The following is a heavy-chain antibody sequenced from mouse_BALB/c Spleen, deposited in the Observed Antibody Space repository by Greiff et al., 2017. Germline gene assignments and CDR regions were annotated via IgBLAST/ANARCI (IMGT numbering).Heavy chain of an antibody. Sequence: EVQLKESGPELVKPGASVKISCKASGYTFTDYNMHWVKQSHGKSLEWIGYIYPYNGGTGYNQKFKSKATLTVDNSSSTAYMELRSLTSEDSAVYYCARGTDPFDYWGQGTTLTVSS. J-gene: IGHJ2*01. CDR1: GYTFTDYN. V-gene: IGHV1S29*02. D-gene: IGHD4-1*01. CDR2: IYPYNGGT. CDR3: ARGTDPFDY.